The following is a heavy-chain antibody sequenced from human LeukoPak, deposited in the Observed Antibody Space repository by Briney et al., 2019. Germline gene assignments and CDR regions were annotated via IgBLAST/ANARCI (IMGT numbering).Heavy chain of an antibody. D-gene: IGHD6-6*01. V-gene: IGHV1-8*01. J-gene: IGHJ6*03. CDR2: MNPNSGNT. CDR1: GYTFTNYD. CDR3: ARAFEYSSSSDYYYYYMDV. Sequence: GASVKVSCKASGYTFTNYDINWVRQATGQGLEWMGWMNPNSGNTGYAQKFQGRVTMTGNTSISTAYMELSSRRSEDTAVYYCARAFEYSSSSDYYYYYMDVWGKGTTVTVSS.